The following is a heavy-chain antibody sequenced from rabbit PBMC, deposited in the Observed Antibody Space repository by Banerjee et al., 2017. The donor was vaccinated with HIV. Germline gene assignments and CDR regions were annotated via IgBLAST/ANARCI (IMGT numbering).Heavy chain of an antibody. D-gene: IGHD2-1*01. CDR2: IEINTGSG. Sequence: QSLEEPGGDLVKPGASLTLTCTGSGFSVSNNYYMCWVRQAPGKGLEWIGCIEINTGSGWYASWAKGRFTISKTSSTTVTLQLTSLTAADTATYFCARDDVGDCDWLDFWGPGTLVTVS. CDR1: GFSVSNNYY. J-gene: IGHJ5*01. CDR3: ARDDVGDCDWLDF. V-gene: IGHV1S40*01.